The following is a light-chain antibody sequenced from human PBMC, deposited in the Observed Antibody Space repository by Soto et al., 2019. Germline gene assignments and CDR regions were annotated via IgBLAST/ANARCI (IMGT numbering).Light chain of an antibody. CDR3: QQYGSSPGT. V-gene: IGKV3-20*01. CDR2: GAS. CDR1: QSVSSSY. Sequence: EIVLTQSPGTLSLSPGERATLSCRASQSVSSSYLAWSQQKPGQAPRLLIYGASSRATCIPDRFSGSGSGTDFTLTISRLEPEDFAVYYCQQYGSSPGTFGQGTKVEIK. J-gene: IGKJ1*01.